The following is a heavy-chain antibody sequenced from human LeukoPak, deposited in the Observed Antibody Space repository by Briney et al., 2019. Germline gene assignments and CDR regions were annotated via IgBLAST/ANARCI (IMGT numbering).Heavy chain of an antibody. CDR2: ISGSGGST. CDR3: ATGNGGSYYAGYDY. V-gene: IGHV3-23*01. D-gene: IGHD1-26*01. Sequence: GGSLRLSCAASGFTFSSYAMSWVRQAPGKGLEWVSAISGSGGSTYYADSVEGRFTISRGNSKNTLYLQMNSLRAEDTAVYYCATGNGGSYYAGYDYWGQGTLVTVSS. J-gene: IGHJ4*02. CDR1: GFTFSSYA.